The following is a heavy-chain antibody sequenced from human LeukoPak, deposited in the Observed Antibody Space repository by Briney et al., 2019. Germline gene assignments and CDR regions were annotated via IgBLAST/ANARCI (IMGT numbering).Heavy chain of an antibody. V-gene: IGHV4-59*08. Sequence: SETLSLTCTVSCGSISSYYWSWIRQPPGKGLEWIGYILYSGSTYYNPSLKSRVTISVDTSKNQFSLKFSSVTAADTAVYYCARQVVIAGMFDYWGQGTLVTVSS. CDR3: ARQVVIAGMFDY. D-gene: IGHD2-2*01. J-gene: IGHJ4*02. CDR2: ILYSGST. CDR1: CGSISSYY.